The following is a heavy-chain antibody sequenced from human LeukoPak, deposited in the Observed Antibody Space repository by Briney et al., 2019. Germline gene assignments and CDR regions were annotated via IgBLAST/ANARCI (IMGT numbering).Heavy chain of an antibody. J-gene: IGHJ3*01. CDR3: ARKYYYDRSAYYAFDF. V-gene: IGHV3-23*01. D-gene: IGHD3-22*01. CDR2: ITGTGGST. CDR1: GFTFSSYA. Sequence: KPGGSLRLSCAASGFTFSSYAMSWVRQAPGKGLEWFSGITGTGGSTFYADSVKGFTISRDNSKNTLYLQMNSLRAEDTAVYYCARKYYYDRSAYYAFDFWGQGTLVTVSS.